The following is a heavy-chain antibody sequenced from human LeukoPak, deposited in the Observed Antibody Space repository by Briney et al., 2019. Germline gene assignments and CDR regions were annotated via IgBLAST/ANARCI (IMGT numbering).Heavy chain of an antibody. CDR3: ANGGGARYCSSTSCYTEGDY. CDR1: GFTFSSYG. CDR2: IRYEGSNK. V-gene: IGHV3-30*02. J-gene: IGHJ4*02. Sequence: GGSLRLSCAASGFTFSSYGMHWVRQAPGKGLEWVAFIRYEGSNKYYADSVKGRFTISRDNSKNTLYLQMNSLRAEDTAVYYCANGGGARYCSSTSCYTEGDYWGQGTLVTVSS. D-gene: IGHD2-2*02.